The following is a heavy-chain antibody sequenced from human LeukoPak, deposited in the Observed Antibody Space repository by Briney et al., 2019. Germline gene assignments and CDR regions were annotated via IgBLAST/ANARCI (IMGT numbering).Heavy chain of an antibody. CDR3: ARAYCYDSSGYYPYYFDY. Sequence: GGSLRLSCAASGFTFSSYSMNWVRQAPGKGLEWVSSISSSSSYIYYADSVKGRFTISRDNAKNSLYLQMNSLRAEDTAVYYCARAYCYDSSGYYPYYFDYWGQGTLVTVSS. CDR1: GFTFSSYS. V-gene: IGHV3-21*01. J-gene: IGHJ4*02. CDR2: ISSSSSYI. D-gene: IGHD3-22*01.